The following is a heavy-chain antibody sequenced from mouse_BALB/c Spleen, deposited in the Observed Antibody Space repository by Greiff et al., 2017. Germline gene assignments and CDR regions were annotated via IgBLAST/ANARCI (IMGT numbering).Heavy chain of an antibody. D-gene: IGHD1-1*01. CDR2: ISSGSSTI. Sequence: EVHLVESGVGLVQPGGSRKLSCAASGFTFSSFGMHWVRQAPEKGLEWVAYISSGSSTIYYADTVKGRFTISRDNPKNTLFLQMTSLRSEDTAMYYCARSYGSSYFAYWGQGTLVTVSA. V-gene: IGHV5-17*02. J-gene: IGHJ3*01. CDR3: ARSYGSSYFAY. CDR1: GFTFSSFG.